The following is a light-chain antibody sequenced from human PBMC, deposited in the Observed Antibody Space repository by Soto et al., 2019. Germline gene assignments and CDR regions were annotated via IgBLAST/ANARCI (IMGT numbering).Light chain of an antibody. Sequence: VMTQSPATLSVSPGESATLSCRASQSVGVNLVWYQQRPGQPPSLVIYAASTRATGVPARFSGSGSGTEFALAISSLQSEGFAVYYCQQHTNWPTFGQGTKLEIK. J-gene: IGKJ2*01. CDR3: QQHTNWPT. CDR1: QSVGVN. V-gene: IGKV3-15*01. CDR2: AAS.